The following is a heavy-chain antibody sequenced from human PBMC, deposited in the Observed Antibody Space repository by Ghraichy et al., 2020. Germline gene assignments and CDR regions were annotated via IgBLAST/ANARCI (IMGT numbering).Heavy chain of an antibody. J-gene: IGHJ4*02. CDR3: ARIYGSGSYYFDY. CDR2: IYYSGST. D-gene: IGHD3-10*01. CDR1: GGSISSGGYS. Sequence: TLSLTCAVSGGSISSGGYSWSWIRQPPGKGLEWIGYIYYSGSTYYNPSLKSRVTISVDTSKNQFSLKLSSVTAADTAVYYCARIYGSGSYYFDYWGQGTLVTVSS. V-gene: IGHV4-30-4*07.